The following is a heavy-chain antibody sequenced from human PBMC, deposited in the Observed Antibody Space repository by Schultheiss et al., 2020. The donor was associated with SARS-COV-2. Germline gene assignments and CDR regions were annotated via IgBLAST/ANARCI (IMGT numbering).Heavy chain of an antibody. J-gene: IGHJ2*01. CDR1: GGSISSYY. Sequence: SQTLSLTCNISGGSISSYYWSWIRQPPGKGLEWIGRIYTSGSTNYNPSLKSRVTISVDTSKNQFSLKLSSVTAADTAVYYCARVLGPPHYGDPYWYFDLWGRGTLVTVSS. D-gene: IGHD4-17*01. CDR2: IYTSGST. CDR3: ARVLGPPHYGDPYWYFDL. V-gene: IGHV4-4*08.